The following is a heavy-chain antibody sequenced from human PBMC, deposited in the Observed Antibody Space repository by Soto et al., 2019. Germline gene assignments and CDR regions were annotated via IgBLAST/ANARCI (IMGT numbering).Heavy chain of an antibody. CDR3: ATIDMVEKFDP. Sequence: EVQLVESGGGLVQPGGSLRLSCAASGFIFSDRYMDWVRQTPGKGLEWLGRIRNRANSYSTEYAASVRGGFTISRDDSNNLLYLHMSSLKTEDTAVYYCATIDMVEKFDPRGQGILVTVSS. J-gene: IGHJ5*02. V-gene: IGHV3-72*01. D-gene: IGHD3-10*01. CDR1: GFIFSDRY. CDR2: IRNRANSYST.